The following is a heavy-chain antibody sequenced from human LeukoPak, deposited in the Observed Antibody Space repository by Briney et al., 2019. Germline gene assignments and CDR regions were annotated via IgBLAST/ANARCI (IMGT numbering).Heavy chain of an antibody. D-gene: IGHD3-10*01. J-gene: IGHJ4*02. CDR2: ISSSGSTI. CDR1: GFTFSSYE. CDR3: ARGFLVRGPVYFDY. Sequence: QPGGSLRLSCAASGFTFSSYEMSWVRQAPGKGLEWVSYISSSGSTIYYADSVKGRFTISRDNAKNSLYLQMNSLRAEDTAVYYCARGFLVRGPVYFDYWGQGTLVTVSS. V-gene: IGHV3-48*03.